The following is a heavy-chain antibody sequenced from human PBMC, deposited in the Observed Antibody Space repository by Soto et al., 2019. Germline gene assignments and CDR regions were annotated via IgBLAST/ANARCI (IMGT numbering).Heavy chain of an antibody. V-gene: IGHV1-3*01. CDR2: IHGGNGNT. CDR1: GYTFTSYA. Sequence: QVQLVQSGAEVKKPGASVKVSCKDSGYTFTSYAMHWVRQAPGQRLEWMGRIHGGNGNTKYSQKFQGRVTITRDTTTSTAYMELSSLRSEGTAVYYCARSDGPLGDYWGQGTRVTVSS. CDR3: ARSDGPLGDY. J-gene: IGHJ4*02. D-gene: IGHD4-17*01.